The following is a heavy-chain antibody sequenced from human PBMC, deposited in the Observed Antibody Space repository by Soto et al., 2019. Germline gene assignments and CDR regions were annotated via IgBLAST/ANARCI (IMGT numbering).Heavy chain of an antibody. CDR1: GYTFTSYA. Sequence: GASVKVSCKASGYTFTSYAMHWVRQAPGQRLEWMGWINAGNGNTKYSQKFQGRVTITRDTSASTAYMELSSLRSEDTAVYYCARGPSFLHYDFWSGYYFLTPNKNNWFDPWGQGTLVTVSS. V-gene: IGHV1-3*01. CDR2: INAGNGNT. CDR3: ARGPSFLHYDFWSGYYFLTPNKNNWFDP. J-gene: IGHJ5*02. D-gene: IGHD3-3*01.